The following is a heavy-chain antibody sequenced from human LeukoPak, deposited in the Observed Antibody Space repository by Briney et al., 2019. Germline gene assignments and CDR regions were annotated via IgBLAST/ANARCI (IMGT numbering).Heavy chain of an antibody. CDR1: GYTFTSYA. CDR2: INTNTGNP. CDR3: ARDPPGSSSWSSIDY. V-gene: IGHV7-4-1*02. Sequence: GASVKVSCKASGYTFTSYAMNWVRQAPGQGLEWMGWINTNTGNPTYAQGFTGRFVFSLDTSVSTAYLQISSLKAEDTAVYYCARDPPGSSSWSSIDYWAREPWSPSPQ. D-gene: IGHD6-13*01. J-gene: IGHJ4*02.